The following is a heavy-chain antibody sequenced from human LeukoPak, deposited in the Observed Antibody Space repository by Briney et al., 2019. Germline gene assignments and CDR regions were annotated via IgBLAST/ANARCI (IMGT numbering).Heavy chain of an antibody. D-gene: IGHD3-22*01. Sequence: GGSLRLSCAASGFTFDDYAMHWVRQAPGKGLEWDSLISGDGGSTYYADSVKGRFTISRDNNKNSLYLQMNSLRTEDTALYYCAKDMLRYYDSSGPVGYWGQGTLVTVSS. CDR3: AKDMLRYYDSSGPVGY. CDR2: ISGDGGST. CDR1: GFTFDDYA. V-gene: IGHV3-43*02. J-gene: IGHJ4*02.